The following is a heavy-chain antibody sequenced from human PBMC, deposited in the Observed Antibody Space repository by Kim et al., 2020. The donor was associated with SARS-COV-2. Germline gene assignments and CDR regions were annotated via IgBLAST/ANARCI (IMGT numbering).Heavy chain of an antibody. D-gene: IGHD1-20*01. V-gene: IGHV4-39*07. Sequence: SETLSLTCGVSGDSVSDTGHFWGWIRQSPGKGLEWIASVYYSGITNYNPSLRSRVAMSIDTSKNQFSLKLNSVTATDTAVYYCARVSRIWITQAYCFD. CDR1: GDSVSDTGHF. CDR3: ARVSRIWITQAYCFD. J-gene: IGHJ3*02. CDR2: VYYSGIT.